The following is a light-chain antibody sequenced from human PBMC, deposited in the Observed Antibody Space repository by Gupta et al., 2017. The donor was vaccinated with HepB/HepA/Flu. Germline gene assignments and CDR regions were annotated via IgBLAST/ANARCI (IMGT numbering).Light chain of an antibody. CDR3: SSYTSSSTPYVV. CDR2: DVS. CDR1: SSDVGGYNY. J-gene: IGLJ2*01. V-gene: IGLV2-14*03. Sequence: QSALTQPSSVSGSPGPSITISCPGPSSDVGGYNYVSWYQQHPGKAPKLMIYDVSHRPSGVSNRFSGSKSGNTASLTISGLQAEDEADYYCSSYTSSSTPYVVFGGGTKLTVL.